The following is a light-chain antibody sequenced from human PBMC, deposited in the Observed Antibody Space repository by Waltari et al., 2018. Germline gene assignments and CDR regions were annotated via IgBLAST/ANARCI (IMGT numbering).Light chain of an antibody. CDR2: DVS. J-gene: IGLJ3*02. Sequence: QSALTQPASVSGSPGQSITISCTGPSSDVGGYNYVSWFQQHPGKAPKLMIYDVSKRPSGVSNRFSASKSGNTASLTISGLQAEDEADYYCSSYTSSGTWVFGGGTKLTVL. CDR1: SSDVGGYNY. V-gene: IGLV2-14*01. CDR3: SSYTSSGTWV.